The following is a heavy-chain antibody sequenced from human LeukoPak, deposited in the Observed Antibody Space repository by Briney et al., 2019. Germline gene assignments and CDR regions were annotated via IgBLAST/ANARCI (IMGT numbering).Heavy chain of an antibody. CDR2: ISGSGGST. CDR3: AKDRGTTYFDY. Sequence: ASVTVSCKASGGTFSSYAMSWVRQAPGKGLEWVSAISGSGGSTYYADSVKGRFTISRDNSKNTLYLQMNSLRAEDTAVYYCAKDRGTTYFDYWGQGTLVTVSS. V-gene: IGHV3-23*01. D-gene: IGHD2/OR15-2a*01. J-gene: IGHJ4*02. CDR1: GGTFSSYA.